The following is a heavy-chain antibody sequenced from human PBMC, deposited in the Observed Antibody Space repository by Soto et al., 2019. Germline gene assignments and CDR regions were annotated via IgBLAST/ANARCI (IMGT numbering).Heavy chain of an antibody. J-gene: IGHJ2*01. D-gene: IGHD1-1*01. V-gene: IGHV3-23*01. Sequence: EVQLLESGGGLVQPGGSLRLSCAASGFTFSAYAMGWVRQAPGKGLEWVSTIHGGGGATHYADSVKGRFTISRDDSKNPLYAQMHSLRAEDTAVYYCAKFEGHPLEYWYLDFWGRGTLGTVSS. CDR3: AKFEGHPLEYWYLDF. CDR1: GFTFSAYA. CDR2: IHGGGGAT.